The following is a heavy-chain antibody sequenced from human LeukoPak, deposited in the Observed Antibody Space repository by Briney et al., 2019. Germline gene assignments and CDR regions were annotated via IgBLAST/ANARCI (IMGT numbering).Heavy chain of an antibody. Sequence: QSGGSLRLSCAASGFTFSRYWMSWVRQAPGKGLEWVANIKQDGSEKNYVDSVKGRFTISTDNAKNSLYLQMHSLRAEDTAVYYCAKGDQPLLYGGAFDYWGQGTLVTVSS. CDR2: IKQDGSEK. D-gene: IGHD2-2*02. V-gene: IGHV3-7*03. CDR3: AKGDQPLLYGGAFDY. CDR1: GFTFSRYW. J-gene: IGHJ4*02.